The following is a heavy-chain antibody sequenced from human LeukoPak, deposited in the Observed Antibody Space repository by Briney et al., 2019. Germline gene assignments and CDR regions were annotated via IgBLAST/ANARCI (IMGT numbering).Heavy chain of an antibody. D-gene: IGHD3-3*01. CDR1: GFTFSSYA. V-gene: IGHV3-30-3*01. CDR3: ARGSHYDFWSGYYYYYYYGMDV. J-gene: IGHJ6*02. Sequence: GGSLRLSCAASGFTFSSYAMHWVRQAPGKGLEWVAVISYDGSNKYYADSVKGRFTISRDNSENTLYLQMNSLRAEDTAVYYCARGSHYDFWSGYYYYYYYGMDVWGQGTTVTVSS. CDR2: ISYDGSNK.